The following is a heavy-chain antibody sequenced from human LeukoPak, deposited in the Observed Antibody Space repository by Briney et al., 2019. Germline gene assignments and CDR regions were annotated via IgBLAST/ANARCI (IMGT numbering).Heavy chain of an antibody. CDR2: ISGSGGST. CDR3: AKVIVVTDAFDI. CDR1: GFTFSSYA. V-gene: IGHV3-23*01. J-gene: IGHJ3*02. Sequence: PGGSQRLSCAASGFTFSSYAMSWVRQAPGKGLEWVSAISGSGGSTYYADSVKGRFTISRDNSKNTLYLQMNSLRAEDTAVYYCAKVIVVTDAFDIWGQGTMVTVSS. D-gene: IGHD1-26*01.